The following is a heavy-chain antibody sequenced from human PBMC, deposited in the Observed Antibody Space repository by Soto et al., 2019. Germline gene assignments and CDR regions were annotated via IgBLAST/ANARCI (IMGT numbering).Heavy chain of an antibody. CDR1: GYTFTDYD. CDR3: ARNLYNTGDFDH. J-gene: IGHJ5*02. D-gene: IGHD3-16*01. Sequence: QVQLMQSGAEVRKPGASVMVSCRASGYTFTDYDINWVRQATGQGLEWLGWMTPNSGNTGYALKFQGRVTLTRDISRSTAYMELSSLTPEDTAVYYCARNLYNTGDFDHWGQGTLVTVSS. CDR2: MTPNSGNT. V-gene: IGHV1-8*02.